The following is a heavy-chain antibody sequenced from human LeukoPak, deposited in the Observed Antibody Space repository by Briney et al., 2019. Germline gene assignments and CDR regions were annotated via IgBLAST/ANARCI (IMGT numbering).Heavy chain of an antibody. CDR3: ARDGVAGTYYFDY. J-gene: IGHJ4*02. Sequence: ASVKVSCKASGYTFTTYYMHWVRQAPGQGLEWMGMISPSGGSTSYPQKFQGRVTLTRDTSTSTVYMELSSLISEDTAVYFCARDGVAGTYYFDYWGQGTLVTVFS. V-gene: IGHV1-46*01. CDR2: ISPSGGST. CDR1: GYTFTTYY. D-gene: IGHD6-19*01.